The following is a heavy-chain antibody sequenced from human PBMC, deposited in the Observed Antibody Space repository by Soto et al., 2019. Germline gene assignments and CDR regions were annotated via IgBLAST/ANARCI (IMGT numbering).Heavy chain of an antibody. Sequence: SVKVSYKASGFTFTSFALQLVRQAPGQGLEWMGGIIPIFGTANYAQKFQGRVTITADESTSTAYMELSSLRSEDTAVYYCATDYYYDSSGDAFDIWGQGTMVTVSS. V-gene: IGHV1-69*13. J-gene: IGHJ3*02. D-gene: IGHD3-22*01. CDR2: IIPIFGTA. CDR3: ATDYYYDSSGDAFDI. CDR1: GFTFTSFA.